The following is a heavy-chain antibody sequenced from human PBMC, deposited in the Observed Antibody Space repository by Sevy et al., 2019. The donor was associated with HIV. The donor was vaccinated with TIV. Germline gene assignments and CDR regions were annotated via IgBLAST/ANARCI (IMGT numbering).Heavy chain of an antibody. CDR2: ISYDGSNK. J-gene: IGHJ5*01. D-gene: IGHD3-16*01. V-gene: IGHV3-30*18. CDR3: AKDDDPLQYHYVWGSLLA. Sequence: GGSLRLSCAASGFTFSSYGMHWVRQAPGKGLEWVAVISYDGSNKYYSDSVKGRFTISRDNSKNTLYLQMNSLRAEDTAVYYCAKDDDPLQYHYVWGSLLAWGQGTLVTVSS. CDR1: GFTFSSYG.